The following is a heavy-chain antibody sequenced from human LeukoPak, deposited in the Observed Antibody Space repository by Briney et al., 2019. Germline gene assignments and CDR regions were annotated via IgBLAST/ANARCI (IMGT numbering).Heavy chain of an antibody. J-gene: IGHJ3*02. CDR1: GYTFTCYY. CDR2: INPNSGGT. D-gene: IGHD3-22*01. Sequence: ASVKVSCKASGYTFTCYYMHWVRQAPGQGLEWMGWINPNSGGTNYAQKFQGRVTMTRDTSISTAYMELSRLRSDDTAVYYCARAYYYDSSGYQDAFDIWGQGTMVTVSP. CDR3: ARAYYYDSSGYQDAFDI. V-gene: IGHV1-2*02.